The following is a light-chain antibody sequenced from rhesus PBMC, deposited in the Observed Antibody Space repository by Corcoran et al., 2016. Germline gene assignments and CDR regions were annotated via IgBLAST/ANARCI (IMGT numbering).Light chain of an antibody. CDR3: QQYNTRPYS. J-gene: IGKJ2*01. V-gene: IGKV1-21*01. Sequence: DIQMTQSPSSLSASVGDRVTITCRASQGISSWLAWYQQKPGKAPKLLIYKASSLQSGVPSRFSGSGSGTDFTLTISSLQSEDFATSYCQQYNTRPYSFGQGTKGEIK. CDR1: QGISSW. CDR2: KAS.